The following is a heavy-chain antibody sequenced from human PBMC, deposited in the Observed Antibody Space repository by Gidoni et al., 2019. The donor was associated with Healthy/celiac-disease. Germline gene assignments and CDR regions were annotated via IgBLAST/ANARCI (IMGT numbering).Heavy chain of an antibody. CDR3: ARVPPVPAALRWFDP. V-gene: IGHV4-34*01. J-gene: IGHJ5*02. CDR2: INHSGST. D-gene: IGHD2-2*01. CDR1: AGSFSGYY. Sequence: QVQLQQWGAGLLKPSETLSLTCAVYAGSFSGYYWSWIRQPPGKVLEWIGEINHSGSTNYNPSLKSRVTISVDTSKNQFSLKLSSVTAADTAVYYCARVPPVPAALRWFDPWGQGTLVTVSS.